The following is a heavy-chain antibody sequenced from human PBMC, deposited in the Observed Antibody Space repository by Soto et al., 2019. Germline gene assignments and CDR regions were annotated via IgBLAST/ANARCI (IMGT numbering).Heavy chain of an antibody. V-gene: IGHV3-23*04. CDR1: GFIFSDYA. J-gene: IGHJ4*02. CDR3: MKVRDY. CDR2: ISKSGFDR. Sequence: EVKLVESGGDLVQPGESLRISCKVSGFIFSDYAMTWVRQAPGKGLEWVASISKSGFDRDYADSVKGRFTISRDNSENTVHLQMDSLKVEDTARYLCMKVRDYWGQGTQVTVST.